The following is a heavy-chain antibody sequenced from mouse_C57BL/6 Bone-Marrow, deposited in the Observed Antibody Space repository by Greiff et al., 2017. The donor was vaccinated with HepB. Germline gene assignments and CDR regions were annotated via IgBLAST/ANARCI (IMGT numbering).Heavy chain of an antibody. CDR1: GYSFTGYY. V-gene: IGHV1-42*01. Sequence: EVKVEESGPELVKPGASVKISCKASGYSFTGYYMNWVKQSPEKSLEWIGEINPSTGGTTYNQKFKAKATLTVDKSSSTAYMQLKSLTSEDSAVYYCARGGAYYGSRWFAYWGQGTLVTVSA. CDR2: INPSTGGT. CDR3: ARGGAYYGSRWFAY. J-gene: IGHJ3*01. D-gene: IGHD1-1*01.